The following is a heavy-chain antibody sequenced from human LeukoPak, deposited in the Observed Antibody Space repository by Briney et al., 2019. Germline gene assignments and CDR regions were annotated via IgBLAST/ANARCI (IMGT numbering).Heavy chain of an antibody. CDR1: GFTFSSYA. Sequence: GGSLRLSCAASGFTFSSYAMSWVRQAPGKGLEWVSAISGSGGSTYYADSVKGRFTISRDNSKNTLYLQMDSLRPEDTALYYCAREHDAFDIWGQGTMVTVSS. CDR3: AREHDAFDI. V-gene: IGHV3-23*01. J-gene: IGHJ3*02. CDR2: ISGSGGST.